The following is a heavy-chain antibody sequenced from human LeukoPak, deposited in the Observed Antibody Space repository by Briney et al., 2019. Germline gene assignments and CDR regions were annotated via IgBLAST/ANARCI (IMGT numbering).Heavy chain of an antibody. Sequence: GGSLRLSCAASGFTFSSYAMHWVRQAPGKGLEWVAVTSNDGINKYYSDSVKGRLTMSRDNSKNTLYLQMDSLRAEDTAVHYCARDKVSTKGYSNGWSFDYWGQGTLVTVSS. J-gene: IGHJ4*02. D-gene: IGHD6-19*01. CDR3: ARDKVSTKGYSNGWSFDY. CDR1: GFTFSSYA. V-gene: IGHV3-30*04. CDR2: TSNDGINK.